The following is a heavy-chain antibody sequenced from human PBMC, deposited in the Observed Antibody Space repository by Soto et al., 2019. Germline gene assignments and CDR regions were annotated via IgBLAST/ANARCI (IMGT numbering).Heavy chain of an antibody. CDR1: GGSFSGYY. D-gene: IGHD3-10*01. V-gene: IGHV4-34*01. Sequence: PSETLSLTCAVYGGSFSGYYWSWIRQPPGKGLEWIGEINHSGSTNYNPSLKSRVTISVDTSKNQFSLKLSSVTAADTAVYYCARGIFTMVRGAYYMDVWGKGTTVTSP. J-gene: IGHJ6*03. CDR2: INHSGST. CDR3: ARGIFTMVRGAYYMDV.